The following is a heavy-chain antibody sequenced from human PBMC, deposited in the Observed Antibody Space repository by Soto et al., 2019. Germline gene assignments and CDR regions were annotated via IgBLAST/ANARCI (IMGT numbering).Heavy chain of an antibody. CDR3: ARGQRALITYGPFDP. V-gene: IGHV3-23*01. Sequence: PGGSLRLSCAASGFTLSSYAMCWVRQAPGKGLEWVSTFSGTGGYTYYADSVKGRFTISRDDSKNTLFLHMNSLRAADTAVYYCARGQRALITYGPFDPWGQGTLVTVS. J-gene: IGHJ5*02. CDR2: FSGTGGYT. D-gene: IGHD4-17*01. CDR1: GFTLSSYA.